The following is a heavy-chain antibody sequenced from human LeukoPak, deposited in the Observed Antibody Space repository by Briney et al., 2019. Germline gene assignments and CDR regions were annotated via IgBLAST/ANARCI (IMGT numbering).Heavy chain of an antibody. Sequence: GGSLRLSCAASGVTFSRYEMTGVRQAPGKGLEWVSYISSSGSTIYYADSVKGRFTISRDNAKNSLYLQMNSLRAEDTAVYYCAREGTLVRGGDNYYGMDVWGQGTTVTVSS. V-gene: IGHV3-48*03. CDR2: ISSSGSTI. J-gene: IGHJ6*02. CDR3: AREGTLVRGGDNYYGMDV. CDR1: GVTFSRYE. D-gene: IGHD3-10*01.